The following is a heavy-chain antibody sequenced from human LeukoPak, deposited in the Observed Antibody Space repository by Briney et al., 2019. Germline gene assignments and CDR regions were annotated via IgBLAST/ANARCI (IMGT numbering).Heavy chain of an antibody. CDR3: AKIRSGGGSFDV. J-gene: IGHJ3*01. CDR1: GGSISSYY. Sequence: PSETLSLTCSVSGGSISSYYWGWIRQPPGKGREWIGYIFHTGSTNYNPSLKSRVTMPVDTSKNQVSLRLSSVTAADTAVYYCAKIRSGGGSFDVWGQGAMVTVSS. CDR2: IFHTGST. V-gene: IGHV4-59*01. D-gene: IGHD4-23*01.